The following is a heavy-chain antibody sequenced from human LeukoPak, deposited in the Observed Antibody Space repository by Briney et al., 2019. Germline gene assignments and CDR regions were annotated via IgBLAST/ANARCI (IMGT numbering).Heavy chain of an antibody. J-gene: IGHJ4*02. Sequence: GSLGLSCAASGFTFSSYEMNWVRQAPGKGLEWVSYITGGGDSIYYADSVKGRFTISRDNAKNSLYLQMNSLRAEDTAVYYCARDNYDSSGYYFDWGQGTLVTVSS. D-gene: IGHD3-22*01. CDR2: ITGGGDSI. CDR3: ARDNYDSSGYYFD. V-gene: IGHV3-48*03. CDR1: GFTFSSYE.